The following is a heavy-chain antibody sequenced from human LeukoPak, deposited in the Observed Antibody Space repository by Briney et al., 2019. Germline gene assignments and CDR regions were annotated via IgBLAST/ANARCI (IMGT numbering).Heavy chain of an antibody. CDR1: GFTFSSYG. Sequence: TGGSLRLSCAASGFTFSSYGMHWVRQAPGKGLEWVAVIWYDGSNKYYADSVKGRFTISRDNSKNTLYLQMNSLRAEDTAVYYCARAIRPQQLAPFDYWGQGTLVTVSS. CDR3: ARAIRPQQLAPFDY. D-gene: IGHD6-13*01. V-gene: IGHV3-33*01. CDR2: IWYDGSNK. J-gene: IGHJ4*02.